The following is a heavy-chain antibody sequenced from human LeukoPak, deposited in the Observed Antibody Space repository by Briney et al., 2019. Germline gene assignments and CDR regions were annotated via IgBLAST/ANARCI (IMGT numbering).Heavy chain of an antibody. V-gene: IGHV1-69*13. J-gene: IGHJ6*02. Sequence: ASVNVSYKASGGTFSSYAISWVRQAPGQGLEWMGGIIPIFGTANYAQKFQGRVTITADESTSTAYMELSSLRSEDTAVYYCALTVVVVAATSPYGMDVWGQGTTVTVSS. D-gene: IGHD2-15*01. CDR2: IIPIFGTA. CDR3: ALTVVVVAATSPYGMDV. CDR1: GGTFSSYA.